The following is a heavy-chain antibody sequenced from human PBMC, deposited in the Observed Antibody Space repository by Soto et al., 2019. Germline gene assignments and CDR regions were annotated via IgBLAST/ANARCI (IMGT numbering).Heavy chain of an antibody. CDR3: ARWEVVTGLDY. CDR1: GFTFSSSE. J-gene: IGHJ4*02. D-gene: IGHD3-22*01. CDR2: ISSSGSTT. V-gene: IGHV3-48*03. Sequence: GGSLRLSCAASGFTFSSSEMSWARQAPGKGPEWISHISSSGSTTYYADSVKGRFTISRDNANHSLYLQMTSLRLADTAVYYCARWEVVTGLDYWGQGTLVTVSS.